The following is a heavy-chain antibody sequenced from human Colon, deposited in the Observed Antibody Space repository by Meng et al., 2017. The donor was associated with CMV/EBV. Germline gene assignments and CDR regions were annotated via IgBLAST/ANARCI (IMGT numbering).Heavy chain of an antibody. CDR1: GFTNHRQG. CDR3: ATGGGTEAAAVGVFDF. Sequence: GFTNHRQGMHWCRQAPGKGLEWVASIWSDGSQKFFADSVKGRFTISRDNSKNMQFLEMNSLRDEDTAVYFCATGGGTEAAAVGVFDFWGQGTLVTVSS. V-gene: IGHV3-33*01. D-gene: IGHD6-25*01. CDR2: IWSDGSQK. J-gene: IGHJ4*02.